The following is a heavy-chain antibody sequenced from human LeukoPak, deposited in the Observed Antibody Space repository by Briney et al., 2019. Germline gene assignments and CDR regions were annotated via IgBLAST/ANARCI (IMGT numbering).Heavy chain of an antibody. CDR1: GFTFSDYY. J-gene: IGHJ4*02. Sequence: GGSLRLSCAASGFTFSDYYMSWIRQAPGKGLELVPYISSSSSYTNYADSVKGRFTISRDNAKNSLYLQMNSLRAEDTAVYYCARGRLDTAMVGDYWGQGTLVTVSS. CDR2: ISSSSSYT. D-gene: IGHD5-18*01. V-gene: IGHV3-11*06. CDR3: ARGRLDTAMVGDY.